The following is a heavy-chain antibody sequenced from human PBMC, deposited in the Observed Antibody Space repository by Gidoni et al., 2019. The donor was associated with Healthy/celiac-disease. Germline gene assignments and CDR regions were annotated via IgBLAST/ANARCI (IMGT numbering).Heavy chain of an antibody. J-gene: IGHJ3*02. CDR2: IYHSGST. CDR1: GYSISSGYY. CDR3: ARVSVGGNIGEAFDI. V-gene: IGHV4-38-2*02. Sequence: QVQLQESGPGLVQPSETLSLTCPVSGYSISSGYYWGWIRQPPGKGLEWIGSIYHSGSTYYNPALKSRVTISVDTSKNQFSLKLSSVTAADTAVYYCARVSVGGNIGEAFDIWGQGTMVTVSS. D-gene: IGHD2-15*01.